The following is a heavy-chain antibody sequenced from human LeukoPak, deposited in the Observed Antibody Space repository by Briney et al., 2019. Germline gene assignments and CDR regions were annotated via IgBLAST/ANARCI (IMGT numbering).Heavy chain of an antibody. CDR1: GFTFSSYA. Sequence: GGSLRLSCAASGFTFSSYAMSWVRQASGKGLEWVSAISGSGGSTYYADSVKGRFTISRDNSKNTLYLQMNSLRAEDTAVYYCAKWGRLLSSGYHYYFDYWGQGTLVTVSS. V-gene: IGHV3-23*01. CDR2: ISGSGGST. CDR3: AKWGRLLSSGYHYYFDY. D-gene: IGHD3-22*01. J-gene: IGHJ4*02.